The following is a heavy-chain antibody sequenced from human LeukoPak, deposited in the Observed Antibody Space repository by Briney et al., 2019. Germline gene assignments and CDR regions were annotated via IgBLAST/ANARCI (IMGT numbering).Heavy chain of an antibody. J-gene: IGHJ4*02. CDR1: GGSISSHY. CDR2: LLDSVNT. CDR3: ATIKRGSIYGYFDF. V-gene: IGHV4-59*11. Sequence: PSETLSLTCTVSGGSISSHYWSWIRQPPGKGLEWIAYLLDSVNTKDNPSLNSRLTLSADTSKDQFSLRLSSVTAADTAVYYCATIKRGSIYGYFDFRGQGIKVTVSS. D-gene: IGHD5-18*01.